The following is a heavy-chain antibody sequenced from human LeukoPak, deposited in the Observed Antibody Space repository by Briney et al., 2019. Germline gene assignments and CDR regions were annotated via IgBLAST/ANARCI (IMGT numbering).Heavy chain of an antibody. D-gene: IGHD6-13*01. Sequence: GGSLRLSCAASGFTFSGSAMHWVCQASGKGLEWVGLIRSKASSYATAYAASVKGRFTISRDDSKNTAYLQMNSLKTEDTAVYYCTRQSSSWEIDYWGQGTLVTVSS. CDR2: IRSKASSYAT. J-gene: IGHJ4*02. CDR3: TRQSSSWEIDY. V-gene: IGHV3-73*01. CDR1: GFTFSGSA.